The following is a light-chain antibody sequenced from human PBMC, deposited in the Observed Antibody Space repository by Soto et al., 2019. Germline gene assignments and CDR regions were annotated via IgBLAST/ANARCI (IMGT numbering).Light chain of an antibody. V-gene: IGKV1-39*01. Sequence: DILMTQSPSSLSASVGDSVTLTCRTSQSISTYLNWYQHKSGRAPQLLIYAASSLQTGVPSRFSGSGSGTEFTLTISSLQPEDFATYYCQQSFRVPRTFGQGTKVEI. CDR1: QSISTY. CDR3: QQSFRVPRT. CDR2: AAS. J-gene: IGKJ1*01.